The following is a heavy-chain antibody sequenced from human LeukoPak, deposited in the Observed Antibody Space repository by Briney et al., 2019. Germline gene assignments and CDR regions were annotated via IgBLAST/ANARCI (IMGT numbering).Heavy chain of an antibody. V-gene: IGHV3-7*01. D-gene: IGHD6-25*01. CDR2: ISPDGSAK. J-gene: IGHJ4*02. CDR3: LSSGGY. CDR1: GFIFSNHW. Sequence: SGGSLRLSCAASGFIFSNHWMNWVRQAPGKGLEWVAKISPDGSAKYYVDSVKGRFTISRDNAKNSLYLQMRSLRAEDTAVYYCLSSGGYWGQGTLVTVSS.